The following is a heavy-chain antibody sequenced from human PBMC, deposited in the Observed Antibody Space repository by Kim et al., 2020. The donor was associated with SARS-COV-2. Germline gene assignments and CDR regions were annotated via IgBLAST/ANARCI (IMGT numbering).Heavy chain of an antibody. D-gene: IGHD3-3*01. J-gene: IGHJ4*02. Sequence: KGRFTISRDDAENALYMQMNSLRAEDTAVYYCARAASYYDFWSGLYYFDYWGQGTLVTVSS. CDR3: ARAASYYDFWSGLYYFDY. V-gene: IGHV3-11*06.